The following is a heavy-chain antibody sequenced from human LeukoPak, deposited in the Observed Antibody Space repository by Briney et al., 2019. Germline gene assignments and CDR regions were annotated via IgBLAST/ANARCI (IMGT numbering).Heavy chain of an antibody. D-gene: IGHD3-3*01. Sequence: PSETLSLTCSVSGGSMSSHFWTWIRQPPGKGLEWIGSIYHSGSTYYNPSLKSRVTISVDTSKNQFSLKLSCVTAADTAVYYCARLWSGYPYYFDYWGQGTLVTVSS. CDR1: GGSMSSHF. CDR2: IYHSGST. V-gene: IGHV4-59*11. CDR3: ARLWSGYPYYFDY. J-gene: IGHJ4*02.